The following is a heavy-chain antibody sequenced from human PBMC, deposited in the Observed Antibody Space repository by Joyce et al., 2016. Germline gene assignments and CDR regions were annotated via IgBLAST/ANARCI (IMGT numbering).Heavy chain of an antibody. Sequence: EVQLVESGGGLIQPGGSLRLSCAASGFTVSNNYMTWVRQAPGKGLELVSFLYSGGDTYYADSVKGRFTISRDKNNLYLQMNSLRVEDTAVDYWARVPGFHWGQGTLVTVSS. CDR3: ARVPGFH. J-gene: IGHJ4*02. CDR2: LYSGGDT. V-gene: IGHV3-53*01. CDR1: GFTVSNNY.